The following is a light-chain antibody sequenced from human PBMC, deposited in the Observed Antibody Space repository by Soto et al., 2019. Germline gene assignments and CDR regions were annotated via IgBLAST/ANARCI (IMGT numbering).Light chain of an antibody. J-gene: IGLJ1*01. CDR3: SSYRSSTTFV. CDR2: EVR. Sequence: QSALTQPASVSGSPGQSITISCNGSSSDVGAYNHVSWYQQYPGKAPKVIIFEVRKRPSGVSNRFSGSKSGDTASLTISGLQADDEADYYCSSYRSSTTFVFGTGTKLTVL. V-gene: IGLV2-14*01. CDR1: SSDVGAYNH.